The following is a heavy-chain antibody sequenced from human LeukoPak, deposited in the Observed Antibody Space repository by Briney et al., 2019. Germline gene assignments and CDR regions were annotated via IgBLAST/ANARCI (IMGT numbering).Heavy chain of an antibody. CDR1: GGSISSYY. Sequence: SETLSLTCTVSGGSISSYYWSWIRQPPVKGLEWIGYIYYSGSTNYNPSLKSRVTISVDTSKNQFSLKLSSVTAADTAVYYCARDRRDYYYGMDVWGQGTTVTVSS. V-gene: IGHV4-59*01. CDR2: IYYSGST. J-gene: IGHJ6*02. CDR3: ARDRRDYYYGMDV.